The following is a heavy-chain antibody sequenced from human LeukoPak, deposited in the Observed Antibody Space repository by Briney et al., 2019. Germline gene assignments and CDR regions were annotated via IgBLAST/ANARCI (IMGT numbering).Heavy chain of an antibody. Sequence: PGRSLRLSCAASGFTFSSYAMHWVRQAPGKGLEWVAVISYDGSNKYYADSVKGRFTISRDNSKNTLYLQMNRLRVEDTAVYYCAKQWGSSWSTFDFWGQGTLVTVSS. D-gene: IGHD6-13*01. V-gene: IGHV3-30-3*02. CDR2: ISYDGSNK. J-gene: IGHJ4*02. CDR3: AKQWGSSWSTFDF. CDR1: GFTFSSYA.